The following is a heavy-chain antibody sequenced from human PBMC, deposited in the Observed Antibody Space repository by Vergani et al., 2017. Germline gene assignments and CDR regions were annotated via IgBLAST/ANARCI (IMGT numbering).Heavy chain of an antibody. J-gene: IGHJ6*02. CDR2: ISGPGLST. D-gene: IGHD2-15*01. CDR1: EFTFSNSA. CDR3: VKARDPNCKGGNCYSYYYGLDL. V-gene: IGHV3-23*01. Sequence: EVHLLESGGGLVQSGGSLSLPCAAPEFTFSNSALGWFRQPPGGGLAWLSSISGPGLSTYSADSVKGRFSISRDNSKNTVFLRMHSLRAEDTAIYYCVKARDPNCKGGNCYSYYYGLDLWGQGTTVTVSS.